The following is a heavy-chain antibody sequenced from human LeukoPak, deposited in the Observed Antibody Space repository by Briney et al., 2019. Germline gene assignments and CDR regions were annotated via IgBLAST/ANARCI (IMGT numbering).Heavy chain of an antibody. V-gene: IGHV4-34*01. CDR2: INHSGST. J-gene: IGHJ6*03. CDR1: SGSINNYY. D-gene: IGHD5-12*01. Sequence: SETLSLTCTVSSGSINNYYWSWIRQPPGKGLEWIGEINHSGSTNYNPSLKSRVTISVDTSKNQFSLKLSSVTAADTAVYYCARGRVATIKYYYYYMDVWGKGTTVTISS. CDR3: ARGRVATIKYYYYYMDV.